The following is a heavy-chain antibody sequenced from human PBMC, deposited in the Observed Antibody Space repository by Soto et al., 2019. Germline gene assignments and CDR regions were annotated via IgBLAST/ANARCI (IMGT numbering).Heavy chain of an antibody. J-gene: IGHJ4*02. Sequence: QVQLVESGGGVVQPGRSLRLSCAASGFKFSTFGFHWVRQAPGKGLEWVAVIWYDASNKYYAESVKGRFTISRDNSKNTLYLQMKRLSAEDTAVYYGARGRTRQQLVRFYFDYWGQGTLVTVSS. V-gene: IGHV3-33*01. CDR2: IWYDASNK. D-gene: IGHD6-13*01. CDR3: ARGRTRQQLVRFYFDY. CDR1: GFKFSTFG.